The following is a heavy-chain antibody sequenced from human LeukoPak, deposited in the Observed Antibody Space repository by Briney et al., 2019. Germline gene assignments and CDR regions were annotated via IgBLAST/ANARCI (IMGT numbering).Heavy chain of an antibody. V-gene: IGHV3-9*01. Sequence: PGGSLRLSCAASGFTFDDYAMHWVRQAPGKGLEWVSGISWNSGSIGYADSVEGRFTISRDNAKNSLYLQMNSLRAEDTALYYCAKDMGVEMATPDYWGQGTLVTVSS. CDR3: AKDMGVEMATPDY. D-gene: IGHD5-24*01. J-gene: IGHJ4*02. CDR1: GFTFDDYA. CDR2: ISWNSGSI.